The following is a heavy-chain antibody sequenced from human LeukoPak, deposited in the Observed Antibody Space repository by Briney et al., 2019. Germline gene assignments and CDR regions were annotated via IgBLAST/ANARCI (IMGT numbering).Heavy chain of an antibody. CDR3: ASPRSSGYRH. D-gene: IGHD3-22*01. CDR2: TSHDASNN. V-gene: IGHV3-30*03. J-gene: IGHJ4*02. CDR1: GFTFKTHD. Sequence: GGSLRLSCEASGFTFKTHDMHWVRQAPGKGLEWVAVTSHDASNNYYADSVKGRFTISRDNARNSLCLQMNSLRAEDTAVYYCASPRSSGYRHWGQGTLVTVSS.